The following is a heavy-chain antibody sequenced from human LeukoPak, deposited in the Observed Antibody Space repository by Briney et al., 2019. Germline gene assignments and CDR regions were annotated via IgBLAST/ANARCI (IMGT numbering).Heavy chain of an antibody. CDR1: GGTFSSYA. J-gene: IGHJ4*02. D-gene: IGHD3-22*01. V-gene: IGHV1-69*04. CDR2: IIPILGIA. CDR3: AREVTSGYLAYYFDY. Sequence: SVKVSCKASGGTFSSYAISWVRQAPGQGLEWMGRIIPILGIANYAQKFQGRVTITADKSTSTAYMELSSLRSEDTAVYYCAREVTSGYLAYYFDYWGQGTLVTVSS.